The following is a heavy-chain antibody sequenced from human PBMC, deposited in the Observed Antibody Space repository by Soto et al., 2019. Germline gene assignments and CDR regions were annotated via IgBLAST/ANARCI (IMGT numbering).Heavy chain of an antibody. J-gene: IGHJ5*02. D-gene: IGHD5-12*01. V-gene: IGHV1-18*01. CDR1: GYTFFTYD. CDR2: ISTYSGDT. CDR3: ARHHGPTTSENWFDP. Sequence: QVHLVQSGVEVKTPGASVKVSCQASGYTFFTYDIIWVRQAPGQGLAWMGWISTYSGDTKYAQKFQGRVTMTTDTSTTTAYLELRSLRSDDTAVYYCARHHGPTTSENWFDPWGQGTLVTVSS.